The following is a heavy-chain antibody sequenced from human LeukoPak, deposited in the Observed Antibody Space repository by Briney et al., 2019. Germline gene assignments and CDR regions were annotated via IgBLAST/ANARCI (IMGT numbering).Heavy chain of an antibody. CDR1: GGSISSYY. V-gene: IGHV4-59*01. Sequence: KASETLSLTCTVSGGSISSYYWSWIRQPPGKGLEWIGYIYYSGSTNYNPSLKSRVTISVDTSKNQLSLKLSSVTAADTAVYYCARSYDFWPFDYWGQGTLVTVSS. CDR3: ARSYDFWPFDY. D-gene: IGHD3-3*01. J-gene: IGHJ4*02. CDR2: IYYSGST.